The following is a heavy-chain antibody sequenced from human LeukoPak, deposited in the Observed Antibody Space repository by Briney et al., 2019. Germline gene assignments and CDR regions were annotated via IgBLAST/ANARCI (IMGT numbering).Heavy chain of an antibody. CDR3: ARPLAGIARVYFQH. J-gene: IGHJ1*01. CDR2: INPNSGGT. CDR1: GYTFTGYY. D-gene: IGHD6-13*01. V-gene: IGHV1-2*02. Sequence: ASVKVSCKASGYTFTGYYMHWVRQAPGQGLEWMGWINPNSGGTNYAQKFQGRVTMTRDTSISTAYMELSRLRSDDTAVYYCARPLAGIARVYFQHWARAPWSSSPQ.